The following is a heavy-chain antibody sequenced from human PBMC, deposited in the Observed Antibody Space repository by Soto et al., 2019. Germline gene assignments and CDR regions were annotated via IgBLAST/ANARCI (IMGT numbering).Heavy chain of an antibody. J-gene: IGHJ4*02. CDR3: ARSDSRGWPFLVDS. D-gene: IGHD3-22*01. CDR2: IYYSGST. CDR1: GGSISRSDYY. Sequence: QVQLQESGPGLVKPSQTLSLTCTVSGGSISRSDYYWSWIRQHPGKGLEWIGYIYYSGSTYYNPSLKSRVTMSVDTSKNQLSRKLSSLTAADTAVYYCARSDSRGWPFLVDSWGQGILVTVSS. V-gene: IGHV4-31*03.